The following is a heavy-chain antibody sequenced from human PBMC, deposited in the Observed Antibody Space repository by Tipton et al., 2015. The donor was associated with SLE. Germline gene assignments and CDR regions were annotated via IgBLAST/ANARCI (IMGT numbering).Heavy chain of an antibody. D-gene: IGHD6-19*01. CDR1: GFSVSSNY. Sequence: GSLRLSCVASGFSVSSNYMGWVRQAPGTGLEWVSIIYTSGSTYYADSVNGRFTISRDSSKNTLFLQMNSLRDDDTAVYYCTRSHGWYRHYYFDYWGQGTLVTVSS. V-gene: IGHV3-53*01. CDR3: TRSHGWYRHYYFDY. CDR2: IYTSGST. J-gene: IGHJ4*02.